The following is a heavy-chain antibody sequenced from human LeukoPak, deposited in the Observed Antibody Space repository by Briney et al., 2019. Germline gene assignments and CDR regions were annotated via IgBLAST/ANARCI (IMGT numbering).Heavy chain of an antibody. D-gene: IGHD7-27*01. CDR3: AGTNWGFYPPHYFDY. CDR2: IKQDGSEK. V-gene: IGHV3-7*01. CDR1: GFTFSSYW. Sequence: PGGSLRLSCAASGFTFSSYWMSWVRQAPGKGLEWVANIKQDGSEKYYVDSVKGRFIISRDNAKNSLYLQMNSLRAEDTAVYYCAGTNWGFYPPHYFDYWGQGTLVTVSS. J-gene: IGHJ4*02.